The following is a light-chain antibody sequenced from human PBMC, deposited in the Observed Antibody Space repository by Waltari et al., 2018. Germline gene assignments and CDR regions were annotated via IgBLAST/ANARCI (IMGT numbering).Light chain of an antibody. V-gene: IGLV2-14*03. CDR1: SSDVGGYNY. CDR2: DVS. CDR3: SSYTSSTTLLLI. Sequence: QSALTQPASVSGSPGQSITISCTGTSSDVGGYNYVSWYQKHPGKAPKLLIYDVSNRPSGVSNRFSASKSGNTASLIISGLQAEDEADYYCSSYTSSTTLLLIFGRGTKLTVL. J-gene: IGLJ2*01.